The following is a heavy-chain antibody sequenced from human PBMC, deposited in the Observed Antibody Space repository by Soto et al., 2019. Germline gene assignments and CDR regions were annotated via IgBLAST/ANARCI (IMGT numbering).Heavy chain of an antibody. V-gene: IGHV1-3*01. J-gene: IGHJ6*02. CDR3: ARGAELRFLEWGYYYGMDV. CDR1: GYTFTSYT. D-gene: IGHD3-3*01. CDR2: INAGNGNT. Sequence: ASVKVSCKASGYTFTSYTMHWVRQAPGQRLEWMGWINAGNGNTKYSQKFQGRVTITRDTSSSTAYMELSSLRSEDKAVYYCARGAELRFLEWGYYYGMDVWGQGTTVTVSS.